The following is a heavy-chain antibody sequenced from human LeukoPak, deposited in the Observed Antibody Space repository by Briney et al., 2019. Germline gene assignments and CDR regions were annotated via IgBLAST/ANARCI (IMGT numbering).Heavy chain of an antibody. Sequence: GGSLRLSCAASGFTVSSNYMSWVRQAPGKGLEWVSVIYSGGSTYYADSVKGRFTISRDNSKNTLSLQMNSLRAEDTALYYCAKAYSSSGRYYCDYWGQGTLVTVSS. CDR3: AKAYSSSGRYYCDY. J-gene: IGHJ4*02. D-gene: IGHD6-13*01. CDR1: GFTVSSNY. CDR2: IYSGGST. V-gene: IGHV3-53*01.